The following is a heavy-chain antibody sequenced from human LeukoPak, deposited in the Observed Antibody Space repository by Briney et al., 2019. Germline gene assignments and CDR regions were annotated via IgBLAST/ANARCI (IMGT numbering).Heavy chain of an antibody. CDR2: IYTSGST. J-gene: IGHJ4*02. CDR3: ARDLSSGWYAIGYFDY. Sequence: SETLSLTCTVSGGSISSYYWSWIRQPAGKGLEWIGRIYTSGSTNYNPSLKSRVTMSVDTSKNQFSLKLSPVTAADTAVYYCARDLSSGWYAIGYFDYWGQGTLVTVSS. D-gene: IGHD6-19*01. V-gene: IGHV4-4*07. CDR1: GGSISSYY.